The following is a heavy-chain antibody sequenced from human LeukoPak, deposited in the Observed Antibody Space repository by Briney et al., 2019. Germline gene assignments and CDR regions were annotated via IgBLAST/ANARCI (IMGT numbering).Heavy chain of an antibody. Sequence: GGSLRLSCAASGFTFSSYGMHWVRQAPGKGLEWVAVIWYDGSNKYYADSVKGRFTISRDNSKSTLYLQMNSLRAEDTAVYYCARGGYDILTGYLDDAFDIWGQGTMVTVSS. D-gene: IGHD3-9*01. CDR2: IWYDGSNK. J-gene: IGHJ3*02. CDR1: GFTFSSYG. CDR3: ARGGYDILTGYLDDAFDI. V-gene: IGHV3-33*01.